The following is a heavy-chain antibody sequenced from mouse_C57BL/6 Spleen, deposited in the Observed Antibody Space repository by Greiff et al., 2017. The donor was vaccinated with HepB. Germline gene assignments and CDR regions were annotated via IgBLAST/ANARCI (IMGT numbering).Heavy chain of an antibody. CDR1: GYAFTNYL. D-gene: IGHD2-1*01. V-gene: IGHV1-54*01. Sequence: VQLQQSGAELVRPGTSVKVSCKASGYAFTNYLIEWVKQRPGQGLEWIGVINPGSGGTNYNEKFKGKATLTADKSSSTAYMQLSSLTSEDSAVYFCARKIYYGLYAMDYWGQGTSGTVSS. J-gene: IGHJ4*01. CDR3: ARKIYYGLYAMDY. CDR2: INPGSGGT.